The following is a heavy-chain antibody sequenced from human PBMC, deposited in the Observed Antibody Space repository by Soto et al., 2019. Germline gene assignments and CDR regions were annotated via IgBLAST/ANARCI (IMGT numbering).Heavy chain of an antibody. CDR3: ARASGSGSYMDV. Sequence: GGSLRLSCAASGFTFSSYSMNWVRQAPGKGLEWVSSISSSSSYIYYADSVKGRFTISRDNAKNSLYLQMNSLRAEDTAVYYCARASGSGSYMDVWGKGTTVTVSS. J-gene: IGHJ6*03. D-gene: IGHD3-10*01. V-gene: IGHV3-21*01. CDR1: GFTFSSYS. CDR2: ISSSSSYI.